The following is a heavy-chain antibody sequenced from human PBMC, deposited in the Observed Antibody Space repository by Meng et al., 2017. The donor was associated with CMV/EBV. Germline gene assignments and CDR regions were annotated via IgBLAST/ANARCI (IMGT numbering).Heavy chain of an antibody. Sequence: SETLSLTCTVSGGSVSSGSYYWSWIRQPPGKGLEWIGYIYYSGSTNYNPSLKSRVTISVDTSKNQFSLKLSSVTAADTAVYYCARGPNYYDSSGPGFDPWGQGTLVTVSS. J-gene: IGHJ5*02. D-gene: IGHD3-22*01. CDR2: IYYSGST. V-gene: IGHV4-61*01. CDR3: ARGPNYYDSSGPGFDP. CDR1: GGSVSSGSYY.